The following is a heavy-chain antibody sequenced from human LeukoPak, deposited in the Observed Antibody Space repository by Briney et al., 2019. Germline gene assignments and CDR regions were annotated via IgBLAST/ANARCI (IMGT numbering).Heavy chain of an antibody. V-gene: IGHV4-39*01. CDR2: IYYSGST. CDR1: GGSISSSSYY. J-gene: IGHJ3*02. D-gene: IGHD3-22*01. Sequence: SETLSLTCTVSGGSISSSSYYWGWIRQPPGKGLEWIGSIYYSGSTYYNPSLKSRVTISVDTSKNQLSLKLSSVTAADTAVYYCASGGRITMIVVVITGAFDIWGQGTMVTVSS. CDR3: ASGGRITMIVVVITGAFDI.